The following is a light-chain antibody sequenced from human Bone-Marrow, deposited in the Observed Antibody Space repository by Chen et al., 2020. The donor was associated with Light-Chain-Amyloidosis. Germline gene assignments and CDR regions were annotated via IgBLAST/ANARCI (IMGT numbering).Light chain of an antibody. J-gene: IGLJ2*01. Sequence: SYELTQPPSVSVSPGQTARITCSGDDLPTKYAYWYQQKPGQAPVLVIHRDTERPSGISERFSGSSPGTTATLPISGVQAEDEADYHCQSADSSGTYEGIFGGGTKLTVL. CDR1: DLPTKY. CDR3: QSADSSGTYEGI. V-gene: IGLV3-25*03. CDR2: RDT.